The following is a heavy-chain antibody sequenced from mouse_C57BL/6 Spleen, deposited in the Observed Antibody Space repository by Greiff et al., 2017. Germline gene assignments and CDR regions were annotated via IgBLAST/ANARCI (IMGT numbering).Heavy chain of an antibody. J-gene: IGHJ2*01. CDR1: GFTFSSYG. Sequence: EVKLVESGGDLVKPGGSLKLSCAASGFTFSSYGMSWVRQTPDKRLEWVATISSGGSYTYYPDSVKGRFTIARDNAKNTLYLQMSSLKSEDTAMYYCARDLGYWGQGTTLTVSS. CDR3: ARDLGY. V-gene: IGHV5-6*01. CDR2: ISSGGSYT.